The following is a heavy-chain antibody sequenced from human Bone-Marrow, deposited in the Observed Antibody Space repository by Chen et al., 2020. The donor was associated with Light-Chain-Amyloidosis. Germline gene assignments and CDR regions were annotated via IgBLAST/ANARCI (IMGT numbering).Heavy chain of an antibody. D-gene: IGHD1-1*01. V-gene: IGHV4-30-4*01. J-gene: IGHJ5*02. CDR1: GASISSADDY. CDR2: MHHSGSA. CDR3: VRETTSTPWFDP. Sequence: QVQLQESGPGLVKPSQTLSLVCSVPGASISSADDYWTWVRQPPGQGLEWIGYMHHSGSATYNPSLRSRVAISLDTSKNQFSLGLTSVTAADSAMYFCVRETTSTPWFDPWGPGTLVTVYS.